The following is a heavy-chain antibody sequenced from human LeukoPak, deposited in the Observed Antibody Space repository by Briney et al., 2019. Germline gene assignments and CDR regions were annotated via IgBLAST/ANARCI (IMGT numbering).Heavy chain of an antibody. CDR3: ARGADDNPGDY. D-gene: IGHD1-14*01. CDR1: GGSFSGYY. CDR2: INHSGST. Sequence: SETLSLTCAVYGGSFSGYYWSWIRQPPGKGLEWIGEINHSGSTNYNPSLKSRVTISVDTSKNQFSLKLSSVTAADTAVYYCARGADDNPGDYWGQGTLVTVSS. J-gene: IGHJ4*02. V-gene: IGHV4-34*01.